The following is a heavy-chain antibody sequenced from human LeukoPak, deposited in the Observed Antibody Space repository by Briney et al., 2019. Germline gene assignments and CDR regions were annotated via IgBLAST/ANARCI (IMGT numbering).Heavy chain of an antibody. D-gene: IGHD1-26*01. CDR3: ARGSRRLADFHY. CDR1: GDSISSSDYY. CDR2: ISYSGST. V-gene: IGHV4-39*01. Sequence: PETLSLTCTVSGDSISSSDYYWGWIRQPPGKGLGWIGTISYSGSTYYNPSLQSRVTISVDTSKNQFSLELSSVTAADTAVYYCARGSRRLADFHYWGQGTLVTVSS. J-gene: IGHJ4*02.